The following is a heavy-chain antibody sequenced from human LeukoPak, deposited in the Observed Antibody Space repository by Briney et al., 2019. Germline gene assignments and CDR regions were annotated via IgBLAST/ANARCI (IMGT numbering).Heavy chain of an antibody. J-gene: IGHJ4*02. CDR1: GVTFSSYL. CDR3: ALMAARRDGDY. Sequence: GPLRPPGAGSGVTFSSYLMSWVSQAPGKGLEWVSALCGCRANTYYPDSVKGRFTLSRDNSKITLYLQMNSLRSEDTAVYYCALMAARRDGDYWGQGTLVTVSS. CDR2: LCGCRANT. V-gene: IGHV3-23*01. D-gene: IGHD6-6*01.